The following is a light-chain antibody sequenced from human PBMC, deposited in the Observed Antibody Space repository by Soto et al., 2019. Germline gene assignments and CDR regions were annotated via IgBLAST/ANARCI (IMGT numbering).Light chain of an antibody. CDR3: QQHYTRFT. CDR1: QSVSSSY. V-gene: IGKV3D-7*01. J-gene: IGKJ3*01. CDR2: GAS. Sequence: PGERGTLSCRASQSVSSSYLTWYQQKPGQAPRLLIYGASTRATSIPARFSGSGSGTDFTLTISSLQPEDFAVYYCQQHYTRFTFGPGTKVDIK.